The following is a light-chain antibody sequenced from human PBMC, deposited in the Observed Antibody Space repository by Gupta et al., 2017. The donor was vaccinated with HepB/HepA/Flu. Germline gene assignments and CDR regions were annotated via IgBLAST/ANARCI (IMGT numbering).Light chain of an antibody. CDR3: QQDGSSPRT. Sequence: VLTQFPGTLSLSPGERATLSCRASQSVNSNYLAWYQQKLGQAPRVLIYGASSRATGIPDRFSGSGSGTDFTLTISRLEPEDFAVYYCQQDGSSPRTFGQGTKVEIK. J-gene: IGKJ1*01. V-gene: IGKV3-20*01. CDR1: QSVNSNY. CDR2: GAS.